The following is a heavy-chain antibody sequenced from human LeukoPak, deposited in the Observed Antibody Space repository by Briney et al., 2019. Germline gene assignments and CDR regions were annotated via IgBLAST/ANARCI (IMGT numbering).Heavy chain of an antibody. V-gene: IGHV4-61*02. Sequence: SETLSLTCTVSGGSISSGSYYWSWIRQPAGKGLEWIGRIYTSGSTNYNPSLKSRVTISVDTSKNQFSLKLGSVTAADTAVYYCARDVRLDYGGLHYYYYMDVWGKGTTVTVSS. D-gene: IGHD4-17*01. J-gene: IGHJ6*03. CDR3: ARDVRLDYGGLHYYYYMDV. CDR2: IYTSGST. CDR1: GGSISSGSYY.